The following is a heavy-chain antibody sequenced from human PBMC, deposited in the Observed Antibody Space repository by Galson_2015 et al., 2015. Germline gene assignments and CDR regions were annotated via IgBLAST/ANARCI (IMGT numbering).Heavy chain of an antibody. V-gene: IGHV1-24*01. CDR1: GYTLTELS. CDR2: FDPEDDKT. CDR3: ATRPDYDIFPFDP. J-gene: IGHJ5*02. D-gene: IGHD3-9*01. Sequence: SVKVSCKVSGYTLTELSMHWVRQAPGKGLEWMGGFDPEDDKTIYARKFQGRVTMTEDTSTDTAYMEVSSLSSEDTAVYYCATRPDYDIFPFDPWLQGTLVTVSS.